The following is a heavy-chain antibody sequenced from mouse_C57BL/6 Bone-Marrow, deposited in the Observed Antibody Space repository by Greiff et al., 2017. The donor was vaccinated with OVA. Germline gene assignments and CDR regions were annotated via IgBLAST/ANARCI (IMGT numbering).Heavy chain of an antibody. CDR1: GYSITSGYY. V-gene: IGHV3-6*01. J-gene: IGHJ1*03. CDR3: ARGDYYYGSGV. Sequence: EVQLVESGPGLVKPSQSLSLTCSVTGYSITSGYYWNWIRQFPGNKLEWMGYISYDGSNNYNPSLKNRISITRDTSKNQFFLKLNSVTTEDTATYYCARGDYYYGSGVWGTGTTVTVSS. D-gene: IGHD1-1*01. CDR2: ISYDGSN.